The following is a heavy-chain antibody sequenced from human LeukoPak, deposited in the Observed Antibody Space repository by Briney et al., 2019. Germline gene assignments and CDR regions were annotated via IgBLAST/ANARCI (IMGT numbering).Heavy chain of an antibody. V-gene: IGHV1-18*01. J-gene: IGHJ5*02. CDR3: ARVPSREVAVAATPRYNWFDP. Sequence: ASVKVSCKASGYTFTSYGISWVRQAPGQGLEWMGWISAYNGNTNYAQKLQGRVTMTTDTSTSTAYMELRSLRSDDTAVYYCARVPSREVAVAATPRYNWFDPWGQGTLVTVSS. D-gene: IGHD2-15*01. CDR2: ISAYNGNT. CDR1: GYTFTSYG.